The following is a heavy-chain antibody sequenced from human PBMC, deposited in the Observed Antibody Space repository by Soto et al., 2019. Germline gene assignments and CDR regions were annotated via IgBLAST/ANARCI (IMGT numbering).Heavy chain of an antibody. D-gene: IGHD3-9*01. J-gene: IGHJ4*02. CDR2: IWYDGSKQ. CDR3: ARPFFHGGQDWYFDL. V-gene: IGHV3-33*01. CDR1: GFSFSRYG. Sequence: HLVESGGGVVHPGRSLRLSCAASGFSFSRYGMHWVRQAPDKGLEWMAIIWYDGSKQYYADSVKGRFIISRDNSKNTLFLQLNNLRAEDTAVYYCARPFFHGGQDWYFDLWGQGTLVTVPS.